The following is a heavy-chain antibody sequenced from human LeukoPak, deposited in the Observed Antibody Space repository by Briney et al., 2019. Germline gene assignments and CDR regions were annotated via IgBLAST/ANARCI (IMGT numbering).Heavy chain of an antibody. CDR1: GYSFTSYW. CDR2: IYPGDSDT. Sequence: GESLKISCKGSGYSFTSYWVGWVRQMPGKGLEWMGIIYPGDSDTRYSPSFQGQVTISADKSISTAYLQWSSLKASDTAMYYCARRGVATKDGMDVWGQGTTVTVSS. J-gene: IGHJ6*02. D-gene: IGHD5-12*01. V-gene: IGHV5-51*01. CDR3: ARRGVATKDGMDV.